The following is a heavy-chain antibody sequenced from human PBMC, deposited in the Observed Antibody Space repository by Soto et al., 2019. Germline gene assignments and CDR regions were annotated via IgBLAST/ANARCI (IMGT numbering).Heavy chain of an antibody. CDR2: IYYSGST. CDR1: GGSISSGDYY. J-gene: IGHJ4*02. Sequence: LSLTCTVSGGSISSGDYYWSWIRQPPGKGLEWIGYIYYSGSTYYNPSLKSRVTISVDTSKNQFSLKLSSVTAADTAVYYCAKAQLADYFDYWGQGTLVTVSS. D-gene: IGHD2-2*01. CDR3: AKAQLADYFDY. V-gene: IGHV4-30-4*01.